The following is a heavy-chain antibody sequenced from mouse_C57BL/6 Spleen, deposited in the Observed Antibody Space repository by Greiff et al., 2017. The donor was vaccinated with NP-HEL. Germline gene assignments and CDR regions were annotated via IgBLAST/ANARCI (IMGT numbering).Heavy chain of an antibody. CDR1: GFTFTDYY. J-gene: IGHJ3*01. Sequence: EVKLQESGGGLVQPGGSLSLSCAASGFTFTDYYMSWVRQPPGKALEWLGFIRNKANGYTTEYSASVKGRFTISRDNSQSILYLQMNALRAEDSATYYCARIDSSGYPFAYWGQGTLVTVSA. V-gene: IGHV7-3*01. D-gene: IGHD3-2*02. CDR3: ARIDSSGYPFAY. CDR2: IRNKANGYTT.